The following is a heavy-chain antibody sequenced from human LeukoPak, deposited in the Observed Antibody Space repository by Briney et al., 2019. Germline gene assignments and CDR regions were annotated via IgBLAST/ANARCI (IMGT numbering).Heavy chain of an antibody. J-gene: IGHJ4*02. CDR2: ISYDGSNK. D-gene: IGHD2-15*01. CDR1: GFTFSSYA. CDR3: ARSQVAATTNPNYYFDY. Sequence: PGRSLRLSCAASGFTFSSYAMHWVRQAPGKGLEWVAVISYDGSNKYYADSVKGRFTISRDNPKNTLYLQMNSLRAEDTAVYYCARSQVAATTNPNYYFDYWGQGTLVTVSS. V-gene: IGHV3-30-3*01.